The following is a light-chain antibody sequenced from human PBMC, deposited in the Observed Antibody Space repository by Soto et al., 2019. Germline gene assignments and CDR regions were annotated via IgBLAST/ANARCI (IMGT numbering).Light chain of an antibody. CDR1: QSISSY. CDR2: AAS. J-gene: IGKJ2*01. V-gene: IGKV1-39*01. CDR3: QQSYSTPYT. Sequence: DIQMTQSPSSLSASVGDRVIITCRASQSISSYLNWYQQKPGKAPKLLIYAASSLQSGVPSRFSGSGSGTDFTRTISNLQPEDFATYYCQQSYSTPYTFGQGTKLEIK.